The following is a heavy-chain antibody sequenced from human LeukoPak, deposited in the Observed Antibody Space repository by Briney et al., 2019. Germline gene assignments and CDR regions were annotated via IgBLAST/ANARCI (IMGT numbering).Heavy chain of an antibody. J-gene: IGHJ4*02. CDR1: GFTFCSYA. CDR2: ISYYGCNK. Sequence: GGSLRLSCADSGFTFCSYAMHWVRQAPGKGLEWVAVISYYGCNKYYADSVKRRFPISRHNSKNTLYLQMNSLRAEDTAVYYCARDDTYYYGSGSYYNQGTPDYWGQGTLVTVSS. D-gene: IGHD3-10*01. CDR3: ARDDTYYYGSGSYYNQGTPDY. V-gene: IGHV3-30*04.